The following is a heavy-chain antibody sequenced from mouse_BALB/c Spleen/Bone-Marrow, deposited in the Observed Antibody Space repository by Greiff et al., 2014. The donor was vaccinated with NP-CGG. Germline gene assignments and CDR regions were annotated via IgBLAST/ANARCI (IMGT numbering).Heavy chain of an antibody. CDR1: GYAFSSYW. CDR2: IYPGGGDT. Sequence: SGAELVRPGSSVKISCKASGYAFSSYWMNWVKQRPGQGLEWIGQIYPGGGDTNYNGKFKGKATLTADKSSSTAYMQLSSLTSEDSAVCFCARVRNWADYWGQGTTLTVSS. CDR3: ARVRNWADY. V-gene: IGHV1-80*01. J-gene: IGHJ2*01. D-gene: IGHD4-1*01.